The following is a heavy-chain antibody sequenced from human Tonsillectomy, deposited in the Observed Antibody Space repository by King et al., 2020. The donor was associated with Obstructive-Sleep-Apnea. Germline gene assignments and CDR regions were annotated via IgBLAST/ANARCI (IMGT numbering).Heavy chain of an antibody. CDR2: IYYSGST. Sequence: QLQESGPGLVKPSETLSLTCTVSGGSISSYYWSWIRQPPGKGLEWIGYIYYSGSTNYNPSLKSRVTISVDTSKNQFSLKLSSVTAADTAVYYCARSSPADEVFDYWGQGTLVTVSS. J-gene: IGHJ4*02. CDR3: ARSSPADEVFDY. CDR1: GGSISSYY. V-gene: IGHV4-59*08.